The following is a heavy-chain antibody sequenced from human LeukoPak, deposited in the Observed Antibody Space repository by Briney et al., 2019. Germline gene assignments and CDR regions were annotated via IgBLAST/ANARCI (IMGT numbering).Heavy chain of an antibody. CDR1: GYTFTGYY. Sequence: ASVKVSCKASGYTFTGYYMHWVRQAPGQGLEWMGWINPNSGGTNYAQKFQGRVTMTRDTSISTAYMELSRLRSDDTAVYYCARGPWFGDKTFDYWGQGTLVTVSS. CDR3: ARGPWFGDKTFDY. J-gene: IGHJ4*02. CDR2: INPNSGGT. V-gene: IGHV1-2*02. D-gene: IGHD3-10*01.